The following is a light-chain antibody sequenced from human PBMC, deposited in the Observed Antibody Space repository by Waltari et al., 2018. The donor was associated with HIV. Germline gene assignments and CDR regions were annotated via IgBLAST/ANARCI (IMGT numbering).Light chain of an antibody. CDR2: DTS. V-gene: IGLV7-46*01. Sequence: QAVVPQEPSLTVSPGGTVTLTCGSSTGAVTSGHYPYWFQQKPGQAPRTPVYDTSSRHSGAPARFSGSLLGGKGALTLSGAQPGDGAEYYCLLSDGGAVVVGGGTKLTVL. CDR1: TGAVTSGHY. CDR3: LLSDGGAVV. J-gene: IGLJ2*01.